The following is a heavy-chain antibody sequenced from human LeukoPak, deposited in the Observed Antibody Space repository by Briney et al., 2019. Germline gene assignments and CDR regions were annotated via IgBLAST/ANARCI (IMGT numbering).Heavy chain of an antibody. CDR2: INHSGST. CDR3: ARGLDYYDSSGYRLPALGY. J-gene: IGHJ4*02. Sequence: SETLSLTCAVYGGSFSGYYWSWIRQPPGKGLEWIGEINHSGSTNYNPSLKSRVTISVDTSKNQFSLRLSSVTAADTAVYYCARGLDYYDSSGYRLPALGYWGQGTLVTVSS. D-gene: IGHD3-22*01. V-gene: IGHV4-34*01. CDR1: GGSFSGYY.